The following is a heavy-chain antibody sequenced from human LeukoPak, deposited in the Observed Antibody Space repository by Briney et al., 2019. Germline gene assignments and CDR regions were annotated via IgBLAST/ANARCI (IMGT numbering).Heavy chain of an antibody. CDR3: ARYSGLGVPDF. D-gene: IGHD2-21*01. Sequence: SQTLSLTCAISGDSVSSKNDAWNWIRQSPSRGLEWLGRTYYRSKWVNDYAVSMRGRITINSNTSKNQFSLQLNSVTPEDMAVYYCARYSGLGVPDFWGQGTLVTVSS. J-gene: IGHJ4*02. CDR2: TYYRSKWVN. V-gene: IGHV6-1*01. CDR1: GDSVSSKNDA.